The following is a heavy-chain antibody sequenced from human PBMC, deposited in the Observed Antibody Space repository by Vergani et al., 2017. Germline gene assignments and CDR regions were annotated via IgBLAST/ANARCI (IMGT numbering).Heavy chain of an antibody. CDR2: IIPIFGTA. CDR3: ARGPPLFWSGYYYYYGMDV. CDR1: RGTFSSSA. J-gene: IGHJ6*02. Sequence: QVQLVQSGAEVKKPRSSVKVSCKASRGTFSSSAISWVRQAPGQGVEWMGRIIPIFGTANSAQKFQGRVTITADKSTSTAYMELSSLRAEDTAVYYCARGPPLFWSGYYYYYGMDVWGQGTTVTVSS. D-gene: IGHD3-3*01. V-gene: IGHV1-69*14.